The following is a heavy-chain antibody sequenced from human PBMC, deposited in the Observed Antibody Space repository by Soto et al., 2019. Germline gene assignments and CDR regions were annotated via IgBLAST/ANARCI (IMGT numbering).Heavy chain of an antibody. CDR2: IYYSGST. CDR3: ARGSSGDFWSGSYAFDM. V-gene: IGHV4-61*01. CDR1: GGSVSSGSDY. D-gene: IGHD3-3*01. J-gene: IGHJ3*02. Sequence: QVQLQESGPGLVKPSETLSLTCTVSGGSVSSGSDYWSWIRQPPGKGLEWIGFIYYSGSTYYNPSLKSRVTISLDTSKNQFSLKLNSLIAADTAVYYCARGSSGDFWSGSYAFDMWGQGTMVTVSS.